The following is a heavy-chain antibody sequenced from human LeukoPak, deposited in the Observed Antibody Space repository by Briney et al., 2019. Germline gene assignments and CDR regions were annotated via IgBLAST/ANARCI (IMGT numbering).Heavy chain of an antibody. CDR3: VRGSHDFDY. V-gene: IGHV3-74*01. Sequence: GGSLRLSCAASGFTLGNYWMHWVRQAPGKGLVWVSRINSDGSSTNYADSVKGRFTISRDNAKNTLYLQMNSLRDEDTAVFYGVRGSHDFDYWGQGTLVTVSS. CDR2: INSDGSST. CDR1: GFTLGNYW. J-gene: IGHJ4*02.